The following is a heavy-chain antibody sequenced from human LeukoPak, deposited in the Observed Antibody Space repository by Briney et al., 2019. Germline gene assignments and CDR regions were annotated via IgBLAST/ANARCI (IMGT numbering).Heavy chain of an antibody. V-gene: IGHV4-59*13. CDR3: ARDNIRGVIHYYDMDV. CDR1: GGTISSYY. Sequence: TDTLSLTCTVSGGTISSYYWSWIRQPPGKGLEWIGYIYYTGSTNYSPSLKHRVTISVDTSKNRLALKLNSVTAADTAVYYCARDNIRGVIHYYDMDVWGKGTTVTVSS. CDR2: IYYTGST. D-gene: IGHD3-10*01. J-gene: IGHJ6*03.